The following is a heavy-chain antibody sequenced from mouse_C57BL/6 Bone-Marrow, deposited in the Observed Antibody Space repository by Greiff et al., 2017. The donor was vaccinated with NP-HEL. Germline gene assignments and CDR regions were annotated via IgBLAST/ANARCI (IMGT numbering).Heavy chain of an antibody. V-gene: IGHV1-26*01. CDR3: ARFCLWSYAMDY. CDR2: INPNNGGT. Sequence: EVQLQQSGPELVKPGASVKISCKASGYTFTDYYMNWVKQSHGKSLEWIGAINPNNGGTSYNQKFKGKATLTVDKSSSTAYMELRSLTSEDSAVYYCARFCLWSYAMDYWGQGTSVTVSS. CDR1: GYTFTDYY. J-gene: IGHJ4*01. D-gene: IGHD6-1*01.